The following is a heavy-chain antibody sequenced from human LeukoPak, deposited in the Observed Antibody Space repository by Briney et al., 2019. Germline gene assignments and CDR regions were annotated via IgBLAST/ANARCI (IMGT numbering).Heavy chain of an antibody. V-gene: IGHV1-18*01. CDR3: ARLIGDYYDNSRSSYWHGHLDY. J-gene: IGHJ4*02. CDR1: GYTFTSYG. D-gene: IGHD3-22*01. CDR2: ISAYNGNT. Sequence: ASVTVSCKASGYTFTSYGISWVRQAPGQGLEWMGWISAYNGNTNYAQKLQGRVTMTTDTSTSTAYMELRSLRSDDTAVYYCARLIGDYYDNSRSSYWHGHLDYWGQGALVTVSS.